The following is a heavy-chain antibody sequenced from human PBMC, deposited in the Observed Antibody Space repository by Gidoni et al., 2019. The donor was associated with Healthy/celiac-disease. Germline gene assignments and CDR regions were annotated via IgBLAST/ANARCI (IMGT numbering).Heavy chain of an antibody. J-gene: IGHJ2*01. CDR1: GFTFSSYW. CDR2: IKQDGSEK. V-gene: IGHV3-7*03. CDR3: ARAKYWYFDL. Sequence: EVQLVESGGGLVQPGGSLRLSCAASGFTFSSYWSSWVRQAPGKGLEWVANIKQDGSEKYYVDSVKGRFTISRDNAKNSLYLQMNSLRAEDTAVYYCARAKYWYFDLWGRGTLVTVSS.